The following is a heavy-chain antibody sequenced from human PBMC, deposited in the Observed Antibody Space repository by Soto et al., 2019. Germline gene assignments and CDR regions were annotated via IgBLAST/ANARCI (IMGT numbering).Heavy chain of an antibody. D-gene: IGHD3-10*01. CDR2: IGIGSSTK. CDR1: GFTFRNYG. CDR3: ARDRTYYYGSGSYYNPSFDI. Sequence: AGGSLRLSCAASGFTFRNYGMNWVRQAPGKGLEWVSYIGIGSSTKYYADSVKGRFTISRDNAKNSLYLQMNSLRDEDTAVYYCARDRTYYYGSGSYYNPSFDIWGQGTMVTVSS. V-gene: IGHV3-48*02. J-gene: IGHJ3*02.